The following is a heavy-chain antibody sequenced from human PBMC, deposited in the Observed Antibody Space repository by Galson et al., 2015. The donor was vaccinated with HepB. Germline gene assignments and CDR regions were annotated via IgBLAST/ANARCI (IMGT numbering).Heavy chain of an antibody. Sequence: SLRLSCAASGFTFSNAWMNWVRQAPGKGLEWVGRIKSKTDGGTTDYAAPVKGRFTISRDDSKNTLYLQMNSLKTEDTAVYYCTTDLESYYYGSGSLRDAFDIWGQGTMVTVSS. D-gene: IGHD3-10*01. V-gene: IGHV3-15*07. CDR3: TTDLESYYYGSGSLRDAFDI. J-gene: IGHJ3*02. CDR1: GFTFSNAW. CDR2: IKSKTDGGTT.